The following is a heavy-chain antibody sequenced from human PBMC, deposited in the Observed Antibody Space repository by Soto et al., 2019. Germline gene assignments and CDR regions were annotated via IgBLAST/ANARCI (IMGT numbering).Heavy chain of an antibody. J-gene: IGHJ6*02. CDR1: GFTFSSYD. CDR3: ARVAGQITPTKQWLAPWTSYYGMDV. Sequence: GGSLRLSCAASGFTFSSYDMHWVRQATGKGLEWVSAIGTAGDTYYPGSVKGRFTISRENAKNSLYLQMNSLRAEDTAVYYCARVAGQITPTKQWLAPWTSYYGMDVWGQGTTVTVSS. V-gene: IGHV3-13*01. CDR2: IGTAGDT. D-gene: IGHD6-19*01.